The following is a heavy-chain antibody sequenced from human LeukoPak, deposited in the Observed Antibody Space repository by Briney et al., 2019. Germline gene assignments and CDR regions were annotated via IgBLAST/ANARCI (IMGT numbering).Heavy chain of an antibody. Sequence: PSETLSLTCTVSGGSISSYYWSWIRQPPGKGLEWIGYIYYSGSTNYNPSLKSRVTISVDTSKNQFSLKLSSVTAADTAVYYCARALGRGANFDYWGQGTLVTVSS. J-gene: IGHJ4*02. V-gene: IGHV4-59*01. D-gene: IGHD1-26*01. CDR2: IYYSGST. CDR1: GGSISSYY. CDR3: ARALGRGANFDY.